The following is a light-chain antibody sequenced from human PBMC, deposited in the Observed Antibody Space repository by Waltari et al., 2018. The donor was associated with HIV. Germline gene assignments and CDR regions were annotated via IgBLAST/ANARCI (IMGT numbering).Light chain of an antibody. V-gene: IGLV2-14*01. CDR1: RGDVGGYNY. J-gene: IGLJ1*01. CDR3: SSYTSSSTLDV. Sequence: QSALTQPASVSGSPGQSITISCTGTRGDVGGYNYVSWYQQYPGKAPKLRIYEVNNRPSGVSDRFSGSKSGNTASLTISGLQAEDEADIYCSSYTSSSTLDVFGTGTEVTVL. CDR2: EVN.